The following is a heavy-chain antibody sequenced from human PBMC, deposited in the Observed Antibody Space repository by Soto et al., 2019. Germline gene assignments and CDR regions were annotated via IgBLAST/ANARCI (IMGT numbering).Heavy chain of an antibody. Sequence: ASVKVSCKASGYTFTSCDINWVRQATGQGLEWMGWMNPNSGNTGYAQKFQGRVTMTRNTSISTAYMELSSLRSEDTAVYYCARRTTPTTGAFDIWGQGTMVTVSS. J-gene: IGHJ3*02. D-gene: IGHD4-17*01. CDR1: GYTFTSCD. CDR2: MNPNSGNT. CDR3: ARRTTPTTGAFDI. V-gene: IGHV1-8*01.